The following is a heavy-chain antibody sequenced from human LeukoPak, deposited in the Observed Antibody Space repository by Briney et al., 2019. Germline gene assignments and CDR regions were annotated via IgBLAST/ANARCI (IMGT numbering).Heavy chain of an antibody. J-gene: IGHJ6*03. CDR1: GYTFTSYD. CDR2: MNPNSGNT. V-gene: IGHV1-8*01. Sequence: ASVKVSCKASGYTFTSYDINWVRQATGQGLEWMGWMNPNSGNTGYAQKFQGRVTMTRNTSISTAYMELSSLRSEDTAVYYCARVSGYSVLYYYYYMDVWGKGTTVTVSS. D-gene: IGHD3-22*01. CDR3: ARVSGYSVLYYYYYMDV.